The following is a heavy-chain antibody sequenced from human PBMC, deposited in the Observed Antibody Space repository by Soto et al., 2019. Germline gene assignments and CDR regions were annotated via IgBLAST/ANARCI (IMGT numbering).Heavy chain of an antibody. CDR3: AALSSGRFLEWLPHYFDY. J-gene: IGHJ4*02. Sequence: GASVKVSCKASGYTFTSYDINWVRQATGQGLEWMGWMNPNSGNTGYAQKFQGRVTMTRNTSISTAYMELSSLRSEDTAVYYCAALSSGRFLEWLPHYFDYWGQGTLVTVSS. V-gene: IGHV1-8*01. CDR1: GYTFTSYD. CDR2: MNPNSGNT. D-gene: IGHD3-3*01.